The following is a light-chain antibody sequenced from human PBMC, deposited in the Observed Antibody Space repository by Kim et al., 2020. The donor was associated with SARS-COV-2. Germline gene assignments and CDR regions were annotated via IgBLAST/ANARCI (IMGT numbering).Light chain of an antibody. J-gene: IGLJ3*02. CDR3: NSRDSSGNHLL. CDR2: GKN. Sequence: SSELTQDPAVSVALGQTVRIKCQGDSLRSYYASWYQQKPGQAPVLVIYGKNNRPSGIPDRFSGSSSGNTASLTITGAQAEDEADYYCNSRDSSGNHLLFG. CDR1: SLRSYY. V-gene: IGLV3-19*01.